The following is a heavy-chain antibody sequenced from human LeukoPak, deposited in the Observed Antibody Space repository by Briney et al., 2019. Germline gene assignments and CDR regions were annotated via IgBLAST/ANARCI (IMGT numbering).Heavy chain of an antibody. J-gene: IGHJ5*02. D-gene: IGHD6-13*01. CDR3: ATGSIAAAGTRWFDP. Sequence: ASVKVSCKVSGYTLTELSMHWVRQAPGKGLEWMGGFDPEDGETIYAQKFQGRVTMTEDTSTDTAYMELSSLRSEGTAVYYCATGSIAAAGTRWFDPWGQGTLVTVSS. V-gene: IGHV1-24*01. CDR1: GYTLTELS. CDR2: FDPEDGET.